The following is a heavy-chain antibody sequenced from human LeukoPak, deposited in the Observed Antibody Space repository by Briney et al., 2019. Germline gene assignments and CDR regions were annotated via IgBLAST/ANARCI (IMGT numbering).Heavy chain of an antibody. V-gene: IGHV4-59*08. D-gene: IGHD5-12*01. CDR1: GGSLSSYY. Sequence: SETLSLTCTVSGGSLSSYYWSWIRQPPGKGLEWIGYIYYSGSTNYNPSLKSRVTISVDTSKNQFSLKLSSVTAADTAVYYCARHRRGYDYDAFDIWGQGTMVTVSS. CDR3: ARHRRGYDYDAFDI. CDR2: IYYSGST. J-gene: IGHJ3*02.